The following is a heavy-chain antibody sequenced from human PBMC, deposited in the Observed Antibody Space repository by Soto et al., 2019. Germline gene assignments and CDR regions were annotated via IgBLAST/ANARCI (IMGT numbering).Heavy chain of an antibody. CDR1: GFPLSTTGEG. D-gene: IGHD3-3*01. CDR3: AHRRLGDTSPDDNGLDV. V-gene: IGHV2-5*01. J-gene: IGHJ6*02. Sequence: QITLKEAGPTLVKPTQTLTLTCTFSGFPLSTTGEGVFWIRQPPGKAPEWLALVHWNDDKRYSPSLGPRLTIRKDTSRIQVVLSLTNVDPVYTGTECCAHRRLGDTSPDDNGLDVWGQGTTVIVAS. CDR2: VHWNDDK.